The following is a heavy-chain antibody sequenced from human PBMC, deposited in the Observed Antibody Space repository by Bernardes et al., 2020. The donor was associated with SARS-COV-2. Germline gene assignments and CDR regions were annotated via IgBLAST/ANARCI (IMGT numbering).Heavy chain of an antibody. Sequence: ASVKVSCMASGYIFDTYGISWLRQAPGQGLEWMGWIRGYNGNTNNIQKFRDRLTMTTDASTNTAYMELRSLTSDDTAVYYCARDQGPYYESSGYYSAYWGQGTLVTVSS. CDR1: GYIFDTYG. CDR3: ARDQGPYYESSGYYSAY. CDR2: IRGYNGNT. D-gene: IGHD3-22*01. V-gene: IGHV1-18*01. J-gene: IGHJ4*02.